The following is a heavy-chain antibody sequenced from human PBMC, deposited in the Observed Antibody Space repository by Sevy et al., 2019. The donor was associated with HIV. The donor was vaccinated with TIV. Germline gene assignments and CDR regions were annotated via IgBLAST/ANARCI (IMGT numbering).Heavy chain of an antibody. J-gene: IGHJ5*01. D-gene: IGHD3-22*01. V-gene: IGHV4-59*01. CDR1: GGSISSYY. CDR2: IYHSGGT. Sequence: SDTLSLTCTVSGGSISSYYWSWIRQPPGKGLEWIGYIYHSGGTSYNPSLKSRVTMSVDTSKDQFSLKLSSVTAADTAVYYCARIGYYDSIGYYYDSWGQGALVTVSS. CDR3: ARIGYYDSIGYYYDS.